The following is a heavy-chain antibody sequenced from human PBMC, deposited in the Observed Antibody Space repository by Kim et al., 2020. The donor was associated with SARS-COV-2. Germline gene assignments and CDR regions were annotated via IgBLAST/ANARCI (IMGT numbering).Heavy chain of an antibody. Sequence: GGSLRLSCAASGFTFSSYAMHWVRQAPGKGLEWVAVISYDGSNKYYADSVKGRFTISRYNSKNTLYLQMNSLRAEDTAVYYCSREYYDSSGYNDYWGQGT. V-gene: IGHV3-30*04. CDR2: ISYDGSNK. CDR1: GFTFSSYA. J-gene: IGHJ4*02. CDR3: SREYYDSSGYNDY. D-gene: IGHD3-22*01.